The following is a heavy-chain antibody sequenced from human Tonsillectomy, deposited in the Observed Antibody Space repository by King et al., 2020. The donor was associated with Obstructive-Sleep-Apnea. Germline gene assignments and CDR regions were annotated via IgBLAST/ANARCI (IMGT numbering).Heavy chain of an antibody. V-gene: IGHV2-70*11. CDR2: IDWDDDK. D-gene: IGHD3-22*01. Sequence: TLKESGPALVKPTQTLTLTCTFSGFSLSTSGMCVSWIRQPPGKALELLARIDWDDDKYYSTSLKTRLTISKDTSKNQVVLTMTNMGPVDTATYYCARMTTYYYDSSGYYKNYYYYGMDVWGQGTTVTVSS. CDR3: ARMTTYYYDSSGYYKNYYYYGMDV. CDR1: GFSLSTSGMC. J-gene: IGHJ6*02.